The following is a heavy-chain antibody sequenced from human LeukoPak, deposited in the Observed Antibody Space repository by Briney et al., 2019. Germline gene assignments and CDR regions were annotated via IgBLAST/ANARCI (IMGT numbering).Heavy chain of an antibody. J-gene: IGHJ4*02. CDR2: INHSGST. CDR1: GGSFSGYY. Sequence: SETLSLTCAVYGGSFSGYYWSWIRQPPGKGLEWIEEINHSGSTNYNPSLKSRVTISVDTSKNQFSLKLSSVTAADTAVYYCARGRGGGKSFDYWGQGTLVTVSS. V-gene: IGHV4-34*01. CDR3: ARGRGGGKSFDY. D-gene: IGHD2-15*01.